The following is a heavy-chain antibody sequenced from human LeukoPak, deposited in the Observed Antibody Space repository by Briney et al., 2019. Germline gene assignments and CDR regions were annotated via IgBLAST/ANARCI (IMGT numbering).Heavy chain of an antibody. CDR3: ARHIAAAGDYYYYGMDV. D-gene: IGHD6-13*01. CDR2: IYPGDSDT. V-gene: IGHV5-51*01. CDR1: GFSFSSYW. Sequence: GESLKISCKGSGFSFSSYWMAWVRQMPGKGLEWMGIIYPGDSDTRYSPSFQGQVTFSADKSIYTAYLQWSSLKASDTAMYYCARHIAAAGDYYYYGMDVWGQGTTVTVSS. J-gene: IGHJ6*02.